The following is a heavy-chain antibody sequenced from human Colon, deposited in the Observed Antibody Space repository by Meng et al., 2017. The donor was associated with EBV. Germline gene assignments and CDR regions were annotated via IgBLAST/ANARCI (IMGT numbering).Heavy chain of an antibody. V-gene: IGHV4-31*03. D-gene: IGHD6-19*01. CDR3: ARVSSGWDYFDY. Sequence: GPGLRHPPHPLSLTRHVSGRSVSSGCYYWTWIRQHPGKGLEWFGHIYYSGSTFYNPSLKRRVIISIDTSKNQFSLNLRSVTAADTAVYYCARVSSGWDYFDYWGQGTLVTVSS. CDR1: GRSVSSGCYY. CDR2: IYYSGST. J-gene: IGHJ4*02.